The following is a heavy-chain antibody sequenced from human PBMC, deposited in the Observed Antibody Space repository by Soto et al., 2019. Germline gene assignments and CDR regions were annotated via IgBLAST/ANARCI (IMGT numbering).Heavy chain of an antibody. CDR3: VRRHVSATGIDWFDP. D-gene: IGHD6-13*01. CDR1: GYTFTSYG. V-gene: IGHV1-3*01. CDR2: INAANGDT. Sequence: ASVKVSCKASGYTFTSYGIHWVRQAPGQRLGWMGWINAANGDTKYSPKFQGRVTITRDTSASTAYMELSSLRSEDTAVYYCVRRHVSATGIDWFDPWGQGTLVTVSS. J-gene: IGHJ5*02.